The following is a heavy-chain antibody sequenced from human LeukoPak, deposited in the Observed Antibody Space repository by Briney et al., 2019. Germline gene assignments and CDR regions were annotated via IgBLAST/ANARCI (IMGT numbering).Heavy chain of an antibody. V-gene: IGHV4-59*08. D-gene: IGHD3-16*02. CDR3: ATAPSVSRWRHFDY. CDR2: IYSSGII. Sequence: SETLSLTCTVSGGFINSHYWTWIRQPPGEGPEWIGYIYSSGIINYNPSLKSRLTISLDMSRNQFSLRLRSVTAADTAIYYCATAPSVSRWRHFDYWGQGNLVTVSS. J-gene: IGHJ4*02. CDR1: GGFINSHY.